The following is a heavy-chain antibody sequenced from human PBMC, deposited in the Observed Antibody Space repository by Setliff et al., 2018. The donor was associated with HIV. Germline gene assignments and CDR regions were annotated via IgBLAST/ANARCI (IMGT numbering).Heavy chain of an antibody. D-gene: IGHD3-3*01. CDR3: ARVSFSSPTVDAFDI. J-gene: IGHJ3*02. CDR1: DYSISSGYY. V-gene: IGHV4-61*09. CDR2: IYTNGYT. Sequence: SETLSLTCTVSDYSISSGYYWGWIRQPAGKGPEWIGHIYTNGYTNYNPSLKSRVTISVDTSKNQFSLKLTSVTAADTAVYYCARVSFSSPTVDAFDIWGQGTMVTVSS.